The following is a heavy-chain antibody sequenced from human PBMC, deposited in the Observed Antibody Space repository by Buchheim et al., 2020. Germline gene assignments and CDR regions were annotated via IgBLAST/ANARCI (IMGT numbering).Heavy chain of an antibody. CDR2: ISGSSNYI. J-gene: IGHJ4*02. V-gene: IGHV3-21*02. D-gene: IGHD4-23*01. Sequence: EVQLVESGGGLVKPGGSLTLSCAASGFTFSTYTMNWVRQAPGKGLEWVASISGSSNYIYHAESVTGRFAVSRDNAKKSLYLQMTSLRVEDTAVYYCARGTTTVAGTHWGQGTL. CDR1: GFTFSTYT. CDR3: ARGTTTVAGTH.